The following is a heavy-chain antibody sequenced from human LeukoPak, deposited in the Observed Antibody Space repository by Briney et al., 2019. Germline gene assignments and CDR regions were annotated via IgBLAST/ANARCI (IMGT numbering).Heavy chain of an antibody. CDR3: AKDRRSGGSCSDY. J-gene: IGHJ4*02. CDR1: GFTFSGYA. D-gene: IGHD2-15*01. V-gene: IGHV3-23*01. CDR2: ISDSGDIT. Sequence: GGSLRLSCAASGFTFSGYAMSWVRQAPGRGLEWVSTISDSGDITYYADSVKGRLTISRDNSKNTLYLQMNSLRAEDTAVYYCAKDRRSGGSCSDYWGQGTLVTVSS.